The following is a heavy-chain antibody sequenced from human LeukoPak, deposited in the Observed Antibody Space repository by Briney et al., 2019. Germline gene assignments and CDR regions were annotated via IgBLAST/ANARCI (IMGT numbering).Heavy chain of an antibody. V-gene: IGHV3-48*01. Sequence: GGSLRLSCAASGFTFSFYSMNWVRQAPGKGLEWVSYISSSSSTIYYADSVKGRFTISRDNAKNSLYLQMNSLRAEDTAVYYCAKDLETTMIVVVTSFDYWGQGTLVTVSS. D-gene: IGHD3-22*01. CDR3: AKDLETTMIVVVTSFDY. J-gene: IGHJ4*02. CDR2: ISSSSSTI. CDR1: GFTFSFYS.